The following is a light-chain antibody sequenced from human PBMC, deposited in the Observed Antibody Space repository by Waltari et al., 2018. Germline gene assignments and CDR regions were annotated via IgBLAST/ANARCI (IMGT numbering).Light chain of an antibody. CDR3: SSYAGGSTLGV. Sequence: QSALTQPPSASGSPGQSVTISCTGTSSDVGGYEYVSWYQHHPGKAPKLMIYEVSKRPAGVPDRFAGSKSGNTASLTVSVLQAEDEGDYYCSSYAGGSTLGVFGGGTKLTVL. V-gene: IGLV2-8*01. J-gene: IGLJ3*02. CDR2: EVS. CDR1: SSDVGGYEY.